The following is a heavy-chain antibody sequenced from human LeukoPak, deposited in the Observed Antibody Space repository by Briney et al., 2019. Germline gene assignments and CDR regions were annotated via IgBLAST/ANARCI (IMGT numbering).Heavy chain of an antibody. CDR3: ARSITIFGVVSGYYYYYMDV. CDR1: GYTFTSYY. CDR2: INPSGGST. Sequence: ASVKVSCKASGYTFTSYYMHWVRQAPGQGLEWMGIINPSGGSTSYAQKFQGRVTITRNTSISTAYMELSSLRSEDTAVYYCARSITIFGVVSGYYYYYMDVWGKGTTVTVSS. J-gene: IGHJ6*03. V-gene: IGHV1-46*01. D-gene: IGHD3-3*01.